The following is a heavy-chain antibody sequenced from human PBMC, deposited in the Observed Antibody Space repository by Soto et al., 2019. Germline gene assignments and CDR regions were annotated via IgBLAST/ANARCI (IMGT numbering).Heavy chain of an antibody. CDR3: ATNPGAWGFWFDP. Sequence: QVQLVESGGGVVQPGRSLRLSCAASGFTFSSYGMHWVRQAPGKGLEWVAVISYDGSNKYYADSVKGRFTISRDNSKNTLYLQMNSLRAEDTAVYYCATNPGAWGFWFDPWGQGTLVTVSS. V-gene: IGHV3-30*03. CDR1: GFTFSSYG. CDR2: ISYDGSNK. J-gene: IGHJ5*02. D-gene: IGHD7-27*01.